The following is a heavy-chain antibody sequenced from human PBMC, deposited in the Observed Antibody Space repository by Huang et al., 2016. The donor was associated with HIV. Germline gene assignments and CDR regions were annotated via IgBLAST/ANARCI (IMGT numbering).Heavy chain of an antibody. CDR2: IIRIFGTA. J-gene: IGHJ5*02. V-gene: IGHV1-69*13. Sequence: QVLLVQSGAEVRKPGSSVKVSCTAFGGTFSSYAISWGRQAPGQGLEWRGGIIRIFGTANYTQKFQGRVTITVDESTNTGYMELTSLTSEDTAVYYCARTAYSYGFRQGYNWFDPWGQGTPVTVSS. D-gene: IGHD5-18*01. CDR1: GGTFSSYA. CDR3: ARTAYSYGFRQGYNWFDP.